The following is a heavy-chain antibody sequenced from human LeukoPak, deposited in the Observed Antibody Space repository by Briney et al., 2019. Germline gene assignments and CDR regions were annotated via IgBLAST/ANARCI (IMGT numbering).Heavy chain of an antibody. CDR2: IFYTGST. V-gene: IGHV4-30-4*01. CDR3: ASFYQAYYFDY. D-gene: IGHD2-21*01. Sequence: SETLSLTCTVSGDSITSYYWSWIRQPPGKGLEWIGYIFYTGSTYYNPSLKSRVTISVDTSKNQFSLKLSSVTAADTAVYYCASFYQAYYFDYWGQGTLVTVSS. CDR1: GDSITSYY. J-gene: IGHJ4*02.